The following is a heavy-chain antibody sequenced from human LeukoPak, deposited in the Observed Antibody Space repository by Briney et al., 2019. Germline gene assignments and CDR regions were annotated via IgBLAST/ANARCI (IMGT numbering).Heavy chain of an antibody. V-gene: IGHV3-7*01. D-gene: IGHD3-9*01. CDR3: TKGGTELVIPTY. Sequence: GGSLRLSCAASGFTFNSHWMSWARQAPGKGLEWVANIKQGGSEKYYVDSVKGRFTISRDNAKNLLYLQMLSLRTEDTAVYYCTKGGTELVIPTYWGQGTLVTVSS. CDR1: GFTFNSHW. CDR2: IKQGGSEK. J-gene: IGHJ4*02.